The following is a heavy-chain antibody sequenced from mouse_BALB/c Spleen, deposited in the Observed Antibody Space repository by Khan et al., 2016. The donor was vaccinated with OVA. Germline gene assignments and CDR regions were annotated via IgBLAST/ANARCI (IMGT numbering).Heavy chain of an antibody. CDR2: INTYTGEP. J-gene: IGHJ3*01. D-gene: IGHD2-1*01. CDR3: ARSNGNYWFAY. V-gene: IGHV9-3-1*01. Sequence: QIQLVQSGPELKKPGETVKISCKASGYTFTNYGMNWVKQAPGKGLKWMGWINTYTGEPTYADDFKGRFAFSLDTSASTAYLQINNLKHEDTATYFCARSNGNYWFAYGGQGTLVTVSA. CDR1: GYTFTNYG.